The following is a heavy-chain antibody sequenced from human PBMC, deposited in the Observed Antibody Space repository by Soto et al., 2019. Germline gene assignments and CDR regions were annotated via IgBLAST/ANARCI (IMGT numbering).Heavy chain of an antibody. V-gene: IGHV3-30*18. D-gene: IGHD1-26*01. CDR2: ISSDGTNK. J-gene: IGHJ5*02. CDR1: GFTFSRFG. CDR3: AKGEGFRFDP. Sequence: QVQLVESGGGVVQPGRPPRLSCVASGFTFSRFGMHWVRQAPGKGLEWVALISSDGTNKNYADSVKGRFTISRDNSKNPLYLQMNSLRAEDTAVYYCAKGEGFRFDPWGQGTLVTVSS.